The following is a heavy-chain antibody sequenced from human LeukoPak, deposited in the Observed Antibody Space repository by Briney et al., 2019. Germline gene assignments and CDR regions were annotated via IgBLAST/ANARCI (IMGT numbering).Heavy chain of an antibody. J-gene: IGHJ4*02. CDR3: ARDLLVGAAALDY. D-gene: IGHD6-13*01. CDR1: GGSISSGDYS. Sequence: SETLSLTCTVSGGSISSGDYSWSWIRQPPGKGLEWIGYIYYSGSTYYNPSLKSRVTISVDTSKNQFSLKLSSVTAADTAVYYCARDLLVGAAALDYWGQGTLVTVSS. CDR2: IYYSGST. V-gene: IGHV4-30-4*01.